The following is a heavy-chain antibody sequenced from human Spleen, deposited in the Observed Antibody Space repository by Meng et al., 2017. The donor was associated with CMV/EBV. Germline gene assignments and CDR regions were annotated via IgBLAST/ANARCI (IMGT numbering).Heavy chain of an antibody. CDR3: ARDVLRLYYYYGMDV. CDR1: GYTFTDYY. CDR2: INPNSGGT. D-gene: IGHD5/OR15-5a*01. J-gene: IGHJ6*02. V-gene: IGHV1-2*02. Sequence: ASVKVSCKASGYTFTDYYLHWVRQAPGQGLEWMGWINPNSGGTNYAQRFQGRVTMTRDTSISTAFMELSGLRSDDTAVYYCARDVLRLYYYYGMDVWGQGTTVTVSS.